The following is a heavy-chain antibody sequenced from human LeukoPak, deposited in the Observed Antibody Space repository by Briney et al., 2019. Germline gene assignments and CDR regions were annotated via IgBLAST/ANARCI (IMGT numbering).Heavy chain of an antibody. D-gene: IGHD3-22*01. CDR3: ARVGSYYDSSGYYGDY. J-gene: IGHJ4*02. V-gene: IGHV4-59*01. CDR1: GGSISGYY. CDR2: IYYSGST. Sequence: SETLSLTCTVSGGSISGYYWSWIRQPPGKGLEWIGYIYYSGSTNYNPSLKSRVTISVDTSKNQFSLKLSSVTAADTAVYYCARVGSYYDSSGYYGDYWGQGTLVTVSS.